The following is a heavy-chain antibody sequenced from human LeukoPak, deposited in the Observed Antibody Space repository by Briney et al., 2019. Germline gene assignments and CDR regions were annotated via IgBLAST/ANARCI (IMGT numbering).Heavy chain of an antibody. D-gene: IGHD3-3*01. Sequence: GGSLRLSCAASGFTFSSYSMNWARQAPGKGLEWVSSISSSSSYIYYVDSVKGRFTISRDNAKNSLYLQMNSLRAEDTAVYYCARVIYDFWSGHYTVPDYWGQGALVTVSS. J-gene: IGHJ4*02. CDR1: GFTFSSYS. CDR3: ARVIYDFWSGHYTVPDY. V-gene: IGHV3-21*01. CDR2: ISSSSSYI.